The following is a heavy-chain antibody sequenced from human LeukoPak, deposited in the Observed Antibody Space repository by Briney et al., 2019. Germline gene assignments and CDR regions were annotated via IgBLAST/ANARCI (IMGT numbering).Heavy chain of an antibody. CDR1: GFTFASYV. CDR3: ARHSREYGMDV. CDR2: ITSGGTSA. J-gene: IGHJ6*02. V-gene: IGHV3-23*01. Sequence: GGSLRLSCAASGFTFASYVMTWVRQAPGRGLEWVSEITSGGTSAYYADSVKGRFTISRDNSKNTLYLQMHSLRGEDTAEYYCARHSREYGMDVWGQGTTVTVAS. D-gene: IGHD6-13*01.